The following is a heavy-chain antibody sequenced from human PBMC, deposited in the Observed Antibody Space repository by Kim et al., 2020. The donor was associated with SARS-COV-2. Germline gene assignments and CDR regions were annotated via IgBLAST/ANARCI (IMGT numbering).Heavy chain of an antibody. CDR3: ARSPDYYDSSGYYPIDY. Sequence: VKGRFTISRDNSKNTLYLQMNSLRAEDTAVYYCARSPDYYDSSGYYPIDYWGQGTLVTVSS. V-gene: IGHV3-30*01. J-gene: IGHJ4*02. D-gene: IGHD3-22*01.